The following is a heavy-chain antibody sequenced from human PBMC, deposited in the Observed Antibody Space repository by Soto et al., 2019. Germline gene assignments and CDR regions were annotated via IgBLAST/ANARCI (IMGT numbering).Heavy chain of an antibody. Sequence: SETLSLTCTVSGGSISSYYWSWIRQPPGKGLEWIGYIYYSGSTNYNPSLKSRVTISVDTSMSQFSLKLNSVTAADTAVYYCAIDHHRYSGYDYVDYWGQGTLVTVSS. J-gene: IGHJ4*02. V-gene: IGHV4-59*12. D-gene: IGHD5-12*01. CDR1: GGSISSYY. CDR2: IYYSGST. CDR3: AIDHHRYSGYDYVDY.